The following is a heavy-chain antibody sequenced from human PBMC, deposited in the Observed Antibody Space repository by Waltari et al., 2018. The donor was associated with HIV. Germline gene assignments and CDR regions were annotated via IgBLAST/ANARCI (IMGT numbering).Heavy chain of an antibody. CDR1: GYSISRGYY. CDR3: ARAEGYCGGDCYPVTFDF. Sequence: QVQLQESGPGLVKPSETLSLKCAVSGYSISRGYYWGWIRQPPGKGLDWMGNIYHSGSTYYNPSLKSRVTISVDTSKNQFSLKLSSVTAADTAVYYCARAEGYCGGDCYPVTFDFWGQGTLVTVSS. J-gene: IGHJ4*02. D-gene: IGHD2-21*02. CDR2: IYHSGST. V-gene: IGHV4-38-2*01.